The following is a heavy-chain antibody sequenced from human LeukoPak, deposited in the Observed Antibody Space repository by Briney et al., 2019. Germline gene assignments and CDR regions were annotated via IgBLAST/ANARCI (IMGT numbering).Heavy chain of an antibody. V-gene: IGHV1-8*03. CDR3: ARVGGYCSGGSCYPARAFDI. CDR2: MNPNSGNT. CDR1: GYTLTELS. J-gene: IGHJ3*02. D-gene: IGHD2-15*01. Sequence: ASVKVSCQVSGYTLTELSMHWVRQAPGEGLEWMGWMNPNSGNTGYAQKFQGRVTITRNTSINTAYMELSSLRSEDTAVYYCARVGGYCSGGSCYPARAFDIWGQGTMVTVSS.